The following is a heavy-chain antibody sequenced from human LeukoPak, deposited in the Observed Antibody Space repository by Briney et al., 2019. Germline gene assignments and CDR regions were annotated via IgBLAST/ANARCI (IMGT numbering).Heavy chain of an antibody. D-gene: IGHD3-22*01. CDR2: IYHSGST. V-gene: IGHV4-30-2*01. CDR1: GGSISSGGYY. J-gene: IGHJ5*02. Sequence: SQTLSLTCTVSGGSISSGGYYWSWIRQPPGKGLEWIGYIYHSGSTYYNPSLKSRITISVDRSKNQFSLRLTSVTAADTAVYYCARDGASPLIGGLDPWGQGTLVTVSS. CDR3: ARDGASPLIGGLDP.